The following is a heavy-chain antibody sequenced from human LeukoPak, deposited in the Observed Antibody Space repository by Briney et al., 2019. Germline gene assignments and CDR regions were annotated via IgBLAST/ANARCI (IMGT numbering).Heavy chain of an antibody. D-gene: IGHD5-12*01. Sequence: PGGSLRLSCAASGFTFSSYGMHWVRQAPGKGLEWVAVISYDGSKKYYADSVKGRFTISRDNSKNTLYLQMNSLRAEDTAVYYCAKDPASSGYGDYWGQGTLVTVSS. J-gene: IGHJ4*02. V-gene: IGHV3-30*18. CDR2: ISYDGSKK. CDR1: GFTFSSYG. CDR3: AKDPASSGYGDY.